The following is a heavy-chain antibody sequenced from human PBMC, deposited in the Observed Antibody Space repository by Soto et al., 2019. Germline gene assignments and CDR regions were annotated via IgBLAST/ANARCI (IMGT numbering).Heavy chain of an antibody. CDR3: AKGSSLTSGWLNWFDP. V-gene: IGHV3-23*01. J-gene: IGHJ5*02. Sequence: ESGGGLVQPGGSLRLSCAASGFTFSTYVMTWVRQTPGKGLEWVSGISRNGGSTYYADSVKGRFTISRDNSKDTLYLQVDSLRAEDTAVYYCAKGSSLTSGWLNWFDPCGQGTLVTVSS. CDR2: ISRNGGST. CDR1: GFTFSTYV. D-gene: IGHD6-19*01.